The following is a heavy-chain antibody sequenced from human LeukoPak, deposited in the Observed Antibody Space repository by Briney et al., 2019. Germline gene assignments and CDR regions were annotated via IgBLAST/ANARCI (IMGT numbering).Heavy chain of an antibody. CDR1: GDSISYYY. J-gene: IGHJ4*02. V-gene: IGHV4-59*01. Sequence: SETLSLTCTVSGDSISYYYWSWIRQPPGKGLEWIGYIYYSGSTNYNPSLKSRVTISVDTSKNQFSLKLSSVTAADTAVYYCARARAYYYDTTFLYWGQGTLVTVSS. D-gene: IGHD3-22*01. CDR2: IYYSGST. CDR3: ARARAYYYDTTFLY.